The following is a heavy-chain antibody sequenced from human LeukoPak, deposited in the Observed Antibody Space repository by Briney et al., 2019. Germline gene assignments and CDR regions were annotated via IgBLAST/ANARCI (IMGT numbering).Heavy chain of an antibody. CDR3: AKDLTYYYDSTGYYFDY. CDR1: GFTFSSYA. D-gene: IGHD3-22*01. CDR2: ISGSGGTT. J-gene: IGHJ4*02. V-gene: IGHV3-23*01. Sequence: GGSLRLSCAASGFTFSSYAMSWVRQAPGKGLELVSGISGSGGTTYYADSVRGRFTISRDNSKNTLYLQLNSLRAEDTAIYYCAKDLTYYYDSTGYYFDYWGQGTLVTVSS.